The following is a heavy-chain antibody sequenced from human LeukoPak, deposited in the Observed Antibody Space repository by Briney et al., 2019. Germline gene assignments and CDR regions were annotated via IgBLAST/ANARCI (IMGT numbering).Heavy chain of an antibody. J-gene: IGHJ5*02. CDR1: GGSISSSSYY. Sequence: SETLSLTCTVSGGSISSSSYYWGWIRQPPGKGLEWIGSIYYSGSTYYNPSLKSRVTISVDTSKNQFSLKLSSVTAADTAVYYCARQETEYYYGSGSFNWFDPWGQGTLVTVSS. CDR3: ARQETEYYYGSGSFNWFDP. CDR2: IYYSGST. V-gene: IGHV4-39*01. D-gene: IGHD3-10*01.